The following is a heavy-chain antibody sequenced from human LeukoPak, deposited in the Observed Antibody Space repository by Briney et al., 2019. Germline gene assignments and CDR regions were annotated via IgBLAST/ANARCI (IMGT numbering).Heavy chain of an antibody. CDR3: ASARYYYDSSGYYYSGLDAFDI. D-gene: IGHD3-22*01. CDR2: MNPNSGNT. Sequence: ASVKVSCKASGYTFTSYDINWVRQATGQGLEWMGWMNPNSGNTGYAQKFQGRVTITRDTSISTAYMELSRLRSDDTAVYYCASARYYYDSSGYYYSGLDAFDIWGQGTMVTVSS. V-gene: IGHV1-8*03. CDR1: GYTFTSYD. J-gene: IGHJ3*02.